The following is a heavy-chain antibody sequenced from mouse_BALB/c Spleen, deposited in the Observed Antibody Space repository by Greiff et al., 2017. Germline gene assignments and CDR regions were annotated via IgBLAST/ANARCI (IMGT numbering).Heavy chain of an antibody. CDR1: GYTFTSYW. Sequence: QVQLQQPGAELVKPGASVKLSCKASGYTFTSYWMHWVKQRPGQGLEWIGEINPSNGRTNYNEKFKSKATLTVDKSSSTAYMQLSSLTSEDSAVYYCARHEDYDEGAAYWGQGTLVTVSA. D-gene: IGHD2-4*01. CDR3: ARHEDYDEGAAY. J-gene: IGHJ3*01. CDR2: INPSNGRT. V-gene: IGHV1S81*02.